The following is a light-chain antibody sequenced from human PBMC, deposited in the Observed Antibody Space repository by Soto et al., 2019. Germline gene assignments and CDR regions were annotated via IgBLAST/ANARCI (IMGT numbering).Light chain of an antibody. J-gene: IGLJ2*01. CDR2: EGS. Sequence: QSVLTQPASVSGSPGQSITISCTGTSSDVGSYNLVSWYQQHPGKAPKLMIYEGSKRPSGVSNRFSGSKSGNTASLTISGLQAEDEADYYCISYTTRSTHVIFGGGTKLTVL. V-gene: IGLV2-14*02. CDR3: ISYTTRSTHVI. CDR1: SSDVGSYNL.